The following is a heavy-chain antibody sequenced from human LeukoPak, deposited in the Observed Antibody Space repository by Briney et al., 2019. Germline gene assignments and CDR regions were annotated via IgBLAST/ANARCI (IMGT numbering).Heavy chain of an antibody. CDR2: MSYDGSNK. V-gene: IGHV3-30*03. D-gene: IGHD2-21*02. CDR3: AREPRDGDCKFDY. CDR1: GFTFSSYG. J-gene: IGHJ4*02. Sequence: GGSLRLSCAASGFTFSSYGIHWVRQAPGKGLEWVAVMSYDGSNKYYADSVKGRFTISRDNSKNTLYLQMNSLRAEDTAVYYCAREPRDGDCKFDYWGQGTLVTVSS.